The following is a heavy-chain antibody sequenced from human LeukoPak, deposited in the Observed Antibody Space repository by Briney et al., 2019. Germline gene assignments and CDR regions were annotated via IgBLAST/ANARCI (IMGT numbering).Heavy chain of an antibody. CDR1: GFTFSSYA. J-gene: IGHJ4*02. CDR3: ARDPGIAAAVYFDY. D-gene: IGHD6-13*01. Sequence: PGGSLRLSCAASGFTFSSYAMHWVRQAPGKGLEWVAVISYDGSNKYYADSVKGRFTISRDNSKNTLYLQMNSLRAEDTAVYYCARDPGIAAAVYFDYWGQGTLVTVSS. CDR2: ISYDGSNK. V-gene: IGHV3-30*01.